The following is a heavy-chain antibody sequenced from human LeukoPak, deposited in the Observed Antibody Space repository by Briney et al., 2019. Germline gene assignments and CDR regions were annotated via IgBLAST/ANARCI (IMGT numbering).Heavy chain of an antibody. D-gene: IGHD3-22*01. CDR1: GGTFSSYA. CDR2: IIPIFGTA. CDR3: ARAQYCYDSSGYFDY. Sequence: LRASVKVSCKSSGGTFSSYAISWVRQAPGQGLEWMGGIIPIFGTANYAQKFQGRVTITADESTSTAYMELSSLRSEDTAVYYCARAQYCYDSSGYFDYWGQGTLVTVSS. V-gene: IGHV1-69*13. J-gene: IGHJ4*02.